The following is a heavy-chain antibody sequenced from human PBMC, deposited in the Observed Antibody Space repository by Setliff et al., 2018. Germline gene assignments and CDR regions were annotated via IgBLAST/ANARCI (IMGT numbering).Heavy chain of an antibody. CDR1: GASVSSHY. CDR2: ISYSGIT. Sequence: SETLSLTCNASGASVSSHYWDWIRQPPGKGLEWIGFISYSGITTYNVSLKSRVSISVDTSKNQLSLTLSSVTAADTAVYYCVREGYSEYFQDWGPGTLVTVSS. V-gene: IGHV4-59*02. J-gene: IGHJ1*01. D-gene: IGHD1-1*01. CDR3: VREGYSEYFQD.